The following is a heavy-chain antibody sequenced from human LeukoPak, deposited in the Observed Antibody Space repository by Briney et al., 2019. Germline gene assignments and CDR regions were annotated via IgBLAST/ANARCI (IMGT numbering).Heavy chain of an antibody. CDR3: ARESTVVVPAAISWFDP. J-gene: IGHJ5*02. D-gene: IGHD2-2*01. CDR1: GGSISSSSYY. Sequence: SETLSLTCTVSGGSISSSSYYWGWSRQPPGKGLEWIGSIYYSGSTYYNPSLKSRVTISVDTSKNQFSLKLSSVTAADTAVYYCARESTVVVPAAISWFDPWGQGTLVTVSS. CDR2: IYYSGST. V-gene: IGHV4-39*07.